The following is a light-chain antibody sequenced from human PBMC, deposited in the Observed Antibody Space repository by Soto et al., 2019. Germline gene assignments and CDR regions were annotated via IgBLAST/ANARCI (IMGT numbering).Light chain of an antibody. V-gene: IGKV3-11*01. CDR3: HQRYNWPWT. Sequence: EIVLTQSPATLSLSPGERATLSCRASQSVYSYLAWYQQKPGQAPRLLIYDTSDRATGIPARFSGSGSGTDFTLTISSLAPGDFAVYYCHQRYNWPWTFGQGTKVEIK. J-gene: IGKJ1*01. CDR2: DTS. CDR1: QSVYSY.